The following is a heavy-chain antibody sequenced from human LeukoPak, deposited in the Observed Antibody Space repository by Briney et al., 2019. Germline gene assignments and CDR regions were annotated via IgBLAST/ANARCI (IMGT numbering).Heavy chain of an antibody. CDR3: AREVQLERLGFGEEGSAFDY. V-gene: IGHV3-30*02. CDR1: GFSVSSYG. D-gene: IGHD1-1*01. CDR2: IRYDGSNE. Sequence: PGGSLRLSCIASGFSVSSYGMHWVRQAPGKGLEWVAFIRYDGSNEYYADSVKGRFTISRDNAKNSLYLQMNSLRAEDTAVYYCAREVQLERLGFGEEGSAFDYWGQGTLVTVSS. J-gene: IGHJ4*02.